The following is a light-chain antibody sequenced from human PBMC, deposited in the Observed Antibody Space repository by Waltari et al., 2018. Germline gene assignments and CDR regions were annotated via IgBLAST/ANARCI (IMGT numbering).Light chain of an antibody. CDR1: QSLVYIDGNTY. CDR2: MVS. CDR3: MQGAHWPWT. J-gene: IGKJ1*01. V-gene: IGKV2-30*01. Sequence: DVVMTQSPLSLPVTLGQPASISCRSSQSLVYIDGNTYLHWFQQRPGQSPRRLSYMVSNRASGVPDRFSGSGSGTDFTLKISGVEAEDVGVYFCMQGAHWPWTFGQGTKVEIK.